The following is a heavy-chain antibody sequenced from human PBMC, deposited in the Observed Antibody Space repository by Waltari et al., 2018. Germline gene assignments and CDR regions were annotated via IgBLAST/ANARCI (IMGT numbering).Heavy chain of an antibody. D-gene: IGHD3-22*01. J-gene: IGHJ1*01. CDR1: GFTVSSNY. CDR2: SYSGGST. Sequence: EVQLVETGGGLIQPGGSLRLSCAASGFTVSSNYMSWVRQAPGKGLGWVSVSYSGGSTYYADYVKGRFTSSRDNSKNTLYLQMNSLRAEDTAVYYCARSYDSSGYYSFQHWGQGTLVTVSS. V-gene: IGHV3-53*02. CDR3: ARSYDSSGYYSFQH.